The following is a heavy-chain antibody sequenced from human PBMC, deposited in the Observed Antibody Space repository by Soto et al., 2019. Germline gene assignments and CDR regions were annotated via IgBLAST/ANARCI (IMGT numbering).Heavy chain of an antibody. V-gene: IGHV3-15*01. CDR3: TTYSSSWKFDY. J-gene: IGHJ4*02. CDR1: GFTFSNAC. CDR2: IKSKTDGGTT. D-gene: IGHD6-13*01. Sequence: EVQLVESGGGLVKPGGSLRLSCAASGFTFSNACMSWVRQAPGKGMEWVGRIKSKTDGGTTDYAAPVKGRFTISRDDSKNTRYLQMNSLKTEGTAVYYCTTYSSSWKFDYLGQGALDTVSS.